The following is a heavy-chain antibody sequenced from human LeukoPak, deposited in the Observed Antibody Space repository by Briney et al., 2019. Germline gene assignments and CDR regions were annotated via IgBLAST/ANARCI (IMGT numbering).Heavy chain of an antibody. CDR1: GFTVSSNY. V-gene: IGHV3-53*01. J-gene: IGHJ3*02. D-gene: IGHD1-14*01. Sequence: GGSLRLSCAASGFTVSSNYMSWVRQAPGKGLEWVSVIYVDGSTYYADSVQGRFTISRDNAKNSLYPQMNSLRAEDTALYHCARNRNVGWTDIWGQGTMVTVSS. CDR2: IYVDGST. CDR3: ARNRNVGWTDI.